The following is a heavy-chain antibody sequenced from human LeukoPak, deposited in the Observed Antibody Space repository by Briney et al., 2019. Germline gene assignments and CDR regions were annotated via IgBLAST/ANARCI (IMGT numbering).Heavy chain of an antibody. CDR3: AKDVARPGRWYYFDY. V-gene: IGHV3-23*01. CDR1: GFTFSSYA. Sequence: GGPLRLSCAASGFTFSSYAMSWVRQAPGKGLEWVSAISGSGGSTYYADSVKGRFTISRDNSKDTLYLQMNSLRAEDTAVYYCAKDVARPGRWYYFDYWGQGTLVTVSS. J-gene: IGHJ4*02. CDR2: ISGSGGST. D-gene: IGHD6-6*01.